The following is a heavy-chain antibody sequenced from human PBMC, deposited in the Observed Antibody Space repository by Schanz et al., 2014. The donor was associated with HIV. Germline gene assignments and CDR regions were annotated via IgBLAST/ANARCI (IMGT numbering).Heavy chain of an antibody. Sequence: EVQLVESGGGLVQPGGSLRLSCAASGFTFSSYCMSWVREAPGKGLEWVANTKEDGSEKNYVDSVKGRFTISRDNAKNSLYLQMNSLRAEDTAIYYCARELIYGSGMHGMDVWGQGTTVTVSS. D-gene: IGHD3-10*01. J-gene: IGHJ6*02. CDR1: GFTFSSYC. V-gene: IGHV3-7*01. CDR3: ARELIYGSGMHGMDV. CDR2: TKEDGSEK.